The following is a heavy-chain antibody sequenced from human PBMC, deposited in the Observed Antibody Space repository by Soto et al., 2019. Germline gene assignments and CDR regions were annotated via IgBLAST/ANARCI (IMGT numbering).Heavy chain of an antibody. CDR3: ACAYSYGYSRYYYGMDV. CDR1: GYTFTGYY. D-gene: IGHD5-18*01. CDR2: INPNSGGT. V-gene: IGHV1-2*02. J-gene: IGHJ6*02. Sequence: ASVKVSCKASGYTFTGYYMHWVRQAPGQGLEWMGWINPNSGGTNYAQKFQGRVTMTRDTSISTAYMELSRLRSDDTAVYYCACAYSYGYSRYYYGMDVRGQGTTVTVYS.